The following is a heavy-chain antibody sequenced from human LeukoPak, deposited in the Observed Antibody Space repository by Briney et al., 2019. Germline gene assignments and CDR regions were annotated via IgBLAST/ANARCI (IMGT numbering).Heavy chain of an antibody. CDR3: ARHRSGGSQDDAFDI. J-gene: IGHJ3*02. CDR2: IKQDGSEK. D-gene: IGHD2-15*01. CDR1: GFTFSKYA. V-gene: IGHV3-7*01. Sequence: GGSLRLSCAASGFTFSKYAMNWVRQAPGKGLERVADIKQDGSEKYYVHSVKGRFTISRQNAKNSLFLQMNSLRAEDTAVYYCARHRSGGSQDDAFDIWGQGTMVTVSS.